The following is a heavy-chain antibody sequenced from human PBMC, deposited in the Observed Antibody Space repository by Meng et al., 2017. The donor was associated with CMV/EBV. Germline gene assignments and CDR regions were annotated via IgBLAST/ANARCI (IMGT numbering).Heavy chain of an antibody. J-gene: IGHJ4*02. D-gene: IGHD3-3*01. CDR1: GYTFTGYY. CDR3: AKDGGIRFLEWLLYYFDY. CDR2: INPNSGGT. Sequence: QLQLVQSGAEVKKPGASVKVSCKASGYTFTGYYMHWVRQAPGQGLEWMGWINPNSGGTNYAQKFQGRVTMTRDTSISTAYMELSRLRSDDTAVYYCAKDGGIRFLEWLLYYFDYWGQGTLVTVSS. V-gene: IGHV1-2*02.